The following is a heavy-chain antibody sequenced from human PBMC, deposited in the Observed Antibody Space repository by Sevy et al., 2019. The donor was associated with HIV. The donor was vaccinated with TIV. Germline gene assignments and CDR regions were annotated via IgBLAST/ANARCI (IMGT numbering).Heavy chain of an antibody. CDR2: FYSDGRT. V-gene: IGHV3-66*01. CDR3: ARDRYYDASGYYYYYYGMDV. CDR1: GLSVSDNY. D-gene: IGHD3-22*01. Sequence: GGSLRLSCAGSGLSVSDNYMNSVRQAPGKGLELVSVFYSDGRTYYADSVKGRFTISRDNSKNTLYLHMSNLRPEDTAVYYCARDRYYDASGYYYYYYGMDVWGQGTTVTVSS. J-gene: IGHJ6*02.